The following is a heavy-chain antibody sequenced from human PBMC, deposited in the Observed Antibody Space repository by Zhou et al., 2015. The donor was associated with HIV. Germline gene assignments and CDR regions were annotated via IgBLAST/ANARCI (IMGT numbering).Heavy chain of an antibody. CDR2: IIPIFGTA. D-gene: IGHD4-23*01. J-gene: IGHJ1*01. Sequence: QVQLVQSGAEVKKPGSSVKVSCKASGGTFGNYAVSWVRQAPGQGLEWMGDIIPIFGTAKYAQKFQGRVTITADESTSTAYMELSSLRSEDTAVYYCARAVSLTTVASNEYFQHWGQGTLVTVSS. CDR3: ARAVSLTTVASNEYFQH. V-gene: IGHV1-69*01. CDR1: GGTFGNYA.